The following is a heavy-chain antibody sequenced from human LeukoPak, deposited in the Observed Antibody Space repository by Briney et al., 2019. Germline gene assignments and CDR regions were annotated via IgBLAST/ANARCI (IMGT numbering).Heavy chain of an antibody. V-gene: IGHV4-39*02. CDR2: IYYSGST. J-gene: IGHJ4*02. CDR1: GGSISSGDYY. D-gene: IGHD2-15*01. Sequence: SETLSLTCTVSGGSISSGDYYWSWIRQPPGKGLEWIGSIYYSGSTYYNPSLKSRVTISVDTSKNQFSLKLSSVTAADTAVYYCARDWGGGYCSGGSCYSDPFDYWGQGTLVTVSS. CDR3: ARDWGGGYCSGGSCYSDPFDY.